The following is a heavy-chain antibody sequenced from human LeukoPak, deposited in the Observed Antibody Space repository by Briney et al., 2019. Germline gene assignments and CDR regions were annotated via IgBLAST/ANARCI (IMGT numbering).Heavy chain of an antibody. D-gene: IGHD6-19*01. Sequence: PGGSLRLSSVGSGFRFSRYAMSWVRQAPGKGLEWVATIHYIRDGPYYADSVEGRFTISRDDSKNTVYLQMNSLRVEDTAIYYCARCVTGWPNWFAPWGQGTLVTVSS. CDR1: GFRFSRYA. J-gene: IGHJ5*02. CDR3: ARCVTGWPNWFAP. CDR2: IHYIRDGP. V-gene: IGHV3-23*01.